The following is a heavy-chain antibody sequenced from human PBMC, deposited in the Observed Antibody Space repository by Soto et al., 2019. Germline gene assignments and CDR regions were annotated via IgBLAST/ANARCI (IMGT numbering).Heavy chain of an antibody. V-gene: IGHV3-21*04. Sequence: GGSLRISCAASGFTFSSYSMNWVRQAPGKGLEWVSSISSSSSYIYYADSVKCRFTISRDNAKNSLYLQMNSLRSEDTAIYYCTKEAPGHFDYWGQGTLVTVSS. CDR3: TKEAPGHFDY. J-gene: IGHJ4*02. CDR1: GFTFSSYS. CDR2: ISSSSSYI.